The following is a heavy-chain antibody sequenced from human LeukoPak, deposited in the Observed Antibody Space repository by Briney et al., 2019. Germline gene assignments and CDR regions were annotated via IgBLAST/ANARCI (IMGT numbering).Heavy chain of an antibody. Sequence: GGSLRLSCAASEFTVSNSYMTCVRQAPGKGLEWVSVIYEGGGRYYGDSVKGRFTISKDNFENTVYLQMNSLRADDTAVYYCARVDTVSGILVWGQGTLVTVSS. CDR1: EFTVSNSY. D-gene: IGHD5-18*01. CDR3: ARVDTVSGILV. CDR2: IYEGGGR. V-gene: IGHV3-53*01. J-gene: IGHJ4*02.